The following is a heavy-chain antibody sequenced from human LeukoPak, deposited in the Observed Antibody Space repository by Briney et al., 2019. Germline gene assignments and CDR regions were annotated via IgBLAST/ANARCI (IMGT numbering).Heavy chain of an antibody. Sequence: GGSLRLSCAASGFTFSSYAMHWVRQAPGKGLEWVAVISYDGSNKYYADSVKGRFTISRDNSKNTLYLQMNGLRAEDTAVYYCARESRPYKTYYYDSSGYYFRYWGQGTLVTVSS. D-gene: IGHD3-22*01. V-gene: IGHV3-30-3*01. CDR3: ARESRPYKTYYYDSSGYYFRY. CDR1: GFTFSSYA. J-gene: IGHJ4*02. CDR2: ISYDGSNK.